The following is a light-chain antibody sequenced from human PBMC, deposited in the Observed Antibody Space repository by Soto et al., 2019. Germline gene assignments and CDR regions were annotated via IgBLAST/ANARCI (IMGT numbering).Light chain of an antibody. CDR3: QQRSNWPPIT. V-gene: IGKV3-11*01. CDR2: DAS. CDR1: QSVSSY. J-gene: IGKJ5*01. Sequence: EIVLTQSPATRSLSPGERATLSCRASQSVSSYLAWYQQKPGQAPRLLIYDASNRATGIPGRFSGSGSGTDFTLTISSLEPEDFAVYYCQQRSNWPPITFGQGTRLEV.